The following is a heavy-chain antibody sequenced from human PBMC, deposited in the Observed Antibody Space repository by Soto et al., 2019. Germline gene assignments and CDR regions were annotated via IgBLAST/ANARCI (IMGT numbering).Heavy chain of an antibody. Sequence: QIQLQESGPGLVKPSETLSLTCSVSGDSIRSVGYYWTWIRQPPGKGLEWLGDVYGVGTSRYNASPRSRLYXSXXXSXHAISLTLTSVTATDTAVYFCGRGVSSGWNPTRVDPWGHG. CDR1: GDSIRSVGYY. CDR3: GRGVSSGWNPTRVDP. D-gene: IGHD6-25*01. J-gene: IGHJ5*02. CDR2: VYGVGTS. V-gene: IGHV4-30-4*08.